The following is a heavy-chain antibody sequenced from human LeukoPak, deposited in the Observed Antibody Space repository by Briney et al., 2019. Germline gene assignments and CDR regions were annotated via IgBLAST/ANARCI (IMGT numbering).Heavy chain of an antibody. CDR2: IYPSDSDT. D-gene: IGHD3-10*01. J-gene: IGHJ3*02. Sequence: GESLKISCKGSGYSFTSYWIGWVRQMPGKGLEWMGIIYPSDSDTRYSPSFQGQVTISADKSISTAYLQWSSLKASDTAMYYCARRRITMVRGVIITLDAFDIWGQGTMVTVSS. CDR3: ARRRITMVRGVIITLDAFDI. V-gene: IGHV5-51*01. CDR1: GYSFTSYW.